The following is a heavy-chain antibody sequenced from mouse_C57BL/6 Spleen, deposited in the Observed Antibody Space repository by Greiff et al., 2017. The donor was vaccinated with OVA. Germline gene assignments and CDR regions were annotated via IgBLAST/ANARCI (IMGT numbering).Heavy chain of an antibody. CDR3: AKYGSSLYYAMDY. D-gene: IGHD1-1*01. CDR1: GYTFTSYD. CDR2: IYPRDGST. Sequence: QVQLQQPGAELVKPGASVKVSCKASGYTFTSYDINWVKQRPGQGLEWIGWIYPRDGSTKYNEKFKGKATLTVDTSSSTAYMELHSLTSEDSAVYFCAKYGSSLYYAMDYWGQGTSVTVSS. J-gene: IGHJ4*01. V-gene: IGHV1-85*01.